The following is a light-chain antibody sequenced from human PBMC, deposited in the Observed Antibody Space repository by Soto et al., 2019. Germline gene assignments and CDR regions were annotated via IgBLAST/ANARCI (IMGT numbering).Light chain of an antibody. J-gene: IGLJ1*01. Sequence: QSLLTQPPSVSAAPGQKFTISCSGSSSNIGNNYVSWYQQLPGTAPKLLIYDNNKRPSGIPDRFSGSKSGTSATLGITGLQTGDEADYYCGTWDSSLSATVFGTGTKVTVL. CDR1: SSNIGNNY. CDR2: DNN. CDR3: GTWDSSLSATV. V-gene: IGLV1-51*01.